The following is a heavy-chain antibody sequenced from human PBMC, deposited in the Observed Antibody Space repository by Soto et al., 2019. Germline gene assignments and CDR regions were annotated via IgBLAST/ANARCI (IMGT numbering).Heavy chain of an antibody. D-gene: IGHD1-26*01. CDR3: AIHGCGSLHGLVDV. Sequence: QVQLQESGXXXVKPSETLSLTCTVSGGSITNYYCSWFRQPPGKGLEWIGYIQYNGYSAYNLSPNRRVTMSMNTSKTQFSLMLESVTATDTAVYYCAIHGCGSLHGLVDVWGQGTTVIVSS. CDR2: IQYNGYS. V-gene: IGHV4-59*08. CDR1: GGSITNYY. J-gene: IGHJ6*02.